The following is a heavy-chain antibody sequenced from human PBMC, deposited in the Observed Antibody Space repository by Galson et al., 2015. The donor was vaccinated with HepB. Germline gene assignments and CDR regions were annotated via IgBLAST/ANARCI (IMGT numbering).Heavy chain of an antibody. CDR2: IIPIFGTA. J-gene: IGHJ4*02. D-gene: IGHD4-17*01. CDR1: GGTFSSYA. CDR3: ARSPMPSGYGDPMFDY. V-gene: IGHV1-69*13. Sequence: SVKVSCKASGGTFSSYAISWVRQAPGQGLEWMGGIIPIFGTANYAQKFQGRVTITADESTSTAYMEPSSLRSEDTAVYYCARSPMPSGYGDPMFDYWGQGTLVTVSS.